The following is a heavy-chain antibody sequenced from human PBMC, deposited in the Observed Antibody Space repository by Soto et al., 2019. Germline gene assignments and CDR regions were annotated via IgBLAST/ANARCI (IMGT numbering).Heavy chain of an antibody. Sequence: VASVKVSCKASGYTFTSYGISWVRQAPGQGLEWMGWVSAYNGKTNYAQKLQGRVTMTTDTSTSTAYMELRSLRSDDTAVYYCARFCSSTTCHSYPYYYGMDVWGQGTTVTVSS. V-gene: IGHV1-18*01. J-gene: IGHJ6*02. CDR1: GYTFTSYG. CDR3: ARFCSSTTCHSYPYYYGMDV. D-gene: IGHD2-2*01. CDR2: VSAYNGKT.